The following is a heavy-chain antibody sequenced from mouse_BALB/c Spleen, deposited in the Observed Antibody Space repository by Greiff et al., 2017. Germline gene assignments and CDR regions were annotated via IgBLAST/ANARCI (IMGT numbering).Heavy chain of an antibody. CDR2: IDPENGNT. CDR3: ALSYDGYYEGFAY. CDR1: GFNIKDYY. J-gene: IGHJ3*01. D-gene: IGHD2-3*01. Sequence: VQLQQSGAELVRPGALVKLSCKASGFNIKDYYMHWVKQRPEQGLEWIGWIDPENGNTIYDPKFQGKASITADTSSNTAYLQLSSLTSEDTAVYYCALSYDGYYEGFAYWGQGTLVTVSA. V-gene: IGHV14-1*02.